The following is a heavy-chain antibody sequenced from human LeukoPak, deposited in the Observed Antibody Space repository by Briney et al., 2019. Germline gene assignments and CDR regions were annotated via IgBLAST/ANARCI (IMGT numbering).Heavy chain of an antibody. Sequence: GGSLRLSCAGSRFTFSDYYMSWIRQAPGKGLEWVSYISSSGRIIYYTDSVKGRFTISRDNAKNSLYLQMNSLRAEDTALYYCAKEDFSGSFDYWGQGTLVTVSS. CDR2: ISSSGRII. V-gene: IGHV3-11*01. CDR3: AKEDFSGSFDY. D-gene: IGHD2-15*01. J-gene: IGHJ4*02. CDR1: RFTFSDYY.